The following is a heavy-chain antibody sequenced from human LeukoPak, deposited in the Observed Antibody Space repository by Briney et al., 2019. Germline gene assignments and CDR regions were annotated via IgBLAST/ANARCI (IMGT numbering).Heavy chain of an antibody. CDR1: SGSISTSNYY. Sequence: AETLSLTCTVSSGSISTSNYYWGWVRQPPVKALEWIGNIFYSGRTYYSPSLKSRVTISLDTSRNQFSLKLNSVTAADTAVYYCARARLGTPFDYWGQGTLVTVSS. D-gene: IGHD7-27*01. CDR3: ARARLGTPFDY. J-gene: IGHJ4*02. CDR2: IFYSGRT. V-gene: IGHV4-39*07.